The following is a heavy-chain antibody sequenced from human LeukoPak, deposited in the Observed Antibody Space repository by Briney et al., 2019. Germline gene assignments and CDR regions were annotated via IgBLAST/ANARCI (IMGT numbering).Heavy chain of an antibody. CDR1: GYSISSGYY. V-gene: IGHV4-38-2*01. D-gene: IGHD3-3*01. J-gene: IGHJ6*03. Sequence: SETLSLTCAVSGYSISSGYYWGWIRQPPGKGLEWIGSIYHSGSTYYNPSLKSRVTISVDASKNRFSLKLSSVTAADTAVYYCARRYDFWSGYYYYYYMDVWGKGTTVTVSS. CDR3: ARRYDFWSGYYYYYYMDV. CDR2: IYHSGST.